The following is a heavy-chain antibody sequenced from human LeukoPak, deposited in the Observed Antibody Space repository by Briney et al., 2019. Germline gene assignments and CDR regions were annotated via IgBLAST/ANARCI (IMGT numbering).Heavy chain of an antibody. J-gene: IGHJ4*02. Sequence: GGSLRLSCAASGFTFKNAWMSWVRQAPGKGLEWVSYISSSSSYIYYADSVKGRFTISRDNAKNSLYLQMNSLRAEDTAVYYCARHSSGYYYFDYWGQGTLVTVSS. CDR3: ARHSSGYYYFDY. CDR1: GFTFKNAW. CDR2: ISSSSSYI. D-gene: IGHD3-22*01. V-gene: IGHV3-11*03.